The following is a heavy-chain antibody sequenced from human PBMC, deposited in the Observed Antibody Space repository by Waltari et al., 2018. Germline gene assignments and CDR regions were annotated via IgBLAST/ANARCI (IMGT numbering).Heavy chain of an antibody. CDR2: INHSGST. V-gene: IGHV4-34*01. J-gene: IGHJ4*02. D-gene: IGHD1-26*01. CDR3: ATGISRDLDY. Sequence: QVQLQQWGAGLLKPSETLSLTCAVYGGSFSGYYWSWIRQPPGKGLEWIGEINHSGSTNYNPSLNIRVTISVDTSKNQFSLKLSSVTAADTAVYYCATGISRDLDYWGQGTLVTVSS. CDR1: GGSFSGYY.